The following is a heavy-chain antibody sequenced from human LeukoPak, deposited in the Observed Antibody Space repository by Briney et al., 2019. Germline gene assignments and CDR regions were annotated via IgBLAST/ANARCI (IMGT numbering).Heavy chain of an antibody. D-gene: IGHD2-15*01. CDR1: GYTFTSYD. J-gene: IGHJ6*02. V-gene: IGHV1-8*01. Sequence: ASVKVSCKASGYTFTSYDINWVRQATGQGLEWMGWMNPNSGNTGYAQKFQGRVTMTRNTSISTAYMELSSLRSEDTAVYYCARGCYCSGGSCICYYGMDVWGQGTTVTVSS. CDR2: MNPNSGNT. CDR3: ARGCYCSGGSCICYYGMDV.